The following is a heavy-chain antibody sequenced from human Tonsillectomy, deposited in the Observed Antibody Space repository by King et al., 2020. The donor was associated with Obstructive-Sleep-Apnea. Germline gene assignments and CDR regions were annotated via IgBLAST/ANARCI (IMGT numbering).Heavy chain of an antibody. Sequence: VQLVESGGGVVQPGRSLRLSCGASGFTFSSFGMHWVRQAPGKGLEWVALISFDGSRKYYADSVKGRFTISRDNSKNTLSLQMNSLRAEDTAVYFCAKELMYSSSHRPFDYWGQGTLVTVSS. D-gene: IGHD6-13*01. CDR1: GFTFSSFG. CDR2: ISFDGSRK. V-gene: IGHV3-30*18. J-gene: IGHJ4*02. CDR3: AKELMYSSSHRPFDY.